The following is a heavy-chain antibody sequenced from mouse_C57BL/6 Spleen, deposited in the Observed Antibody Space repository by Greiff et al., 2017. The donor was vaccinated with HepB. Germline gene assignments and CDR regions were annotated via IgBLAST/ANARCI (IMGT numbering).Heavy chain of an antibody. J-gene: IGHJ4*01. CDR2: INYDGSST. CDR3: ARGRYYGSSYAMDY. V-gene: IGHV5-16*01. D-gene: IGHD1-1*01. CDR1: GFTFSDYY. Sequence: EVKLMESEGGLVQPGSSMKLSCTASGFTFSDYYMAWVRQVPEKGLEWVANINYDGSSTYYLDSLKSRFIISRDNAKNILYLQMSSLKSEDTATYYCARGRYYGSSYAMDYWGQGTSVTVSS.